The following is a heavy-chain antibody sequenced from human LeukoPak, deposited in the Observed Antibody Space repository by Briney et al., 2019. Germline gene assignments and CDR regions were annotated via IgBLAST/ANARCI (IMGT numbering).Heavy chain of an antibody. V-gene: IGHV3-30*03. CDR1: GFTFSNYA. J-gene: IGHJ4*02. Sequence: PGGSLRLSCAASGFTFSNYAMHWVRQAPGKGLEWVAVISYDAGDKYYADSVKGRFTISRDNSKNTLYLQMNSLRADDTAVYYCATPPIDLWLPGDRFDYFDYWGQGTLVTVSS. CDR3: ATPPIDLWLPGDRFDYFDY. CDR2: ISYDAGDK. D-gene: IGHD5-18*01.